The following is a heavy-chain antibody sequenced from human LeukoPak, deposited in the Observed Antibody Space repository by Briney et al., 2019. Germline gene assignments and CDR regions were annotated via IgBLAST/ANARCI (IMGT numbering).Heavy chain of an antibody. CDR2: IIPIFGTA. CDR3: ARGGSIAAPAGV. Sequence: ASVKVSCKASGGTFSSYAISWVRQAPGQGLEWMGGIIPIFGTANYAQKFQGRVTITTDESTSTAYMELSSLRSEDTAVYYCARGGSIAAPAGVWGQGTLVTVSS. D-gene: IGHD6-6*01. V-gene: IGHV1-69*05. CDR1: GGTFSSYA. J-gene: IGHJ4*02.